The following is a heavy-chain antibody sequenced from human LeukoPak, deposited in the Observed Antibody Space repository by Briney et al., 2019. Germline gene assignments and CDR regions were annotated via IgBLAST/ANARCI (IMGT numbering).Heavy chain of an antibody. CDR3: AKAYSSGWYRDAFDI. Sequence: GRSLRLSCAASGFTFDDYAMHWVRQAPGKGLEWVSGISWNSGSIGYADSVKGRFTISRDNAKNSLYLQMNSLRAEDTALYYCAKAYSSGWYRDAFDIWGQGTMVTVSS. V-gene: IGHV3-9*01. J-gene: IGHJ3*02. D-gene: IGHD6-19*01. CDR1: GFTFDDYA. CDR2: ISWNSGSI.